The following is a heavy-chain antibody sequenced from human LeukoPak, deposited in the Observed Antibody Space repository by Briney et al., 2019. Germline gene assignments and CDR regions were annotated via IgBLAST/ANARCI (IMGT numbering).Heavy chain of an antibody. V-gene: IGHV3-48*03. Sequence: GRSLRLSCAASGFTSSSYEMNWVSQAPGKGLEWVSYISSSGSTIYYADSVKGRFTISRDNAKNSLYLQMNSLRAEDTAVYYCATQKGRYWFGELLEDYWGQGTLVTVSS. J-gene: IGHJ4*02. D-gene: IGHD3-10*01. CDR2: ISSSGSTI. CDR1: GFTSSSYE. CDR3: ATQKGRYWFGELLEDY.